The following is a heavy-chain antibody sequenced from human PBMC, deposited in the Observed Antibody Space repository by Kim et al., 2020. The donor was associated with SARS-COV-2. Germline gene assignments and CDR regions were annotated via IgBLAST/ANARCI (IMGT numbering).Heavy chain of an antibody. J-gene: IGHJ4*02. V-gene: IGHV3-74*01. D-gene: IGHD3-22*01. CDR2: INSDGSST. Sequence: GGSLRLSCAASGFTFSSYGMHWVRQAPGKGLVWVAGINSDGSSTSYADSVKGRFTISRDNAKNTLYLQMNSLRAEDTAVYYCARVSHYYDSSGAEGKLVDYWGQGTLVTVSS. CDR3: ARVSHYYDSSGAEGKLVDY. CDR1: GFTFSSYG.